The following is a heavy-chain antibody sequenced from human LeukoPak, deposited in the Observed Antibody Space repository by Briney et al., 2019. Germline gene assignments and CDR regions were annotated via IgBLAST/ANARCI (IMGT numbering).Heavy chain of an antibody. J-gene: IGHJ3*02. Sequence: SVKVSCKASGGTFSSYAISWVRQAPGQGLEWMGGIIPIFGTANYAQKFQGRVTITTDESTSTAYMELSRLRSDDTAAYYCARAGVWGSRPLHAFDIWGQGTMVTVSS. CDR2: IIPIFGTA. CDR1: GGTFSSYA. CDR3: ARAGVWGSRPLHAFDI. V-gene: IGHV1-69*05. D-gene: IGHD3-16*01.